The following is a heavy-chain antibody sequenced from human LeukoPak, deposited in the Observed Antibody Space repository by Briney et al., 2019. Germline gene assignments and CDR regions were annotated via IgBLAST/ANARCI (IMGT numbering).Heavy chain of an antibody. V-gene: IGHV3-23*01. D-gene: IGHD3-9*01. CDR2: ISVSGGNT. CDR3: AGHVLQYFVWSQGRKHWCDP. Sequence: PGGSLRLSCAASGFTFSSYAMSWVRQAPGQGLEWVSAISVSGGNTYYADSVKGRFTVSRYNSKNTLYLQMNSLRAEDTTVYYWAGHVLQYFVWSQGRKHWCDPWGKGPLVPVP. CDR1: GFTFSSYA. J-gene: IGHJ5*02.